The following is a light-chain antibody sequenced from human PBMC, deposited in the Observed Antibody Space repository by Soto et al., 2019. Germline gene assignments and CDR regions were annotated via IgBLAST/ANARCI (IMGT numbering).Light chain of an antibody. CDR1: QGIRSW. J-gene: IGKJ5*01. CDR2: AAS. Sequence: DIQMTQSPSSVSASLGDRVTITCRASQGIRSWLAWYQQKPRTAPKLLIYAASTLQSGVPSRFSGSGSGPDFSLTISSLQPDDFATYYCQQANSFPITFGQGTRLEIK. V-gene: IGKV1-12*01. CDR3: QQANSFPIT.